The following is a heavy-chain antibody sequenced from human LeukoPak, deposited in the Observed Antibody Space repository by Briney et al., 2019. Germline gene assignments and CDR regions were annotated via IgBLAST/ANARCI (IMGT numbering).Heavy chain of an antibody. CDR1: GTSISSGAYS. CDR3: ARTITIFGALGYFDY. D-gene: IGHD3-3*01. J-gene: IGHJ4*02. CDR2: IYYSGNT. Sequence: SQTLSPTCTVSGTSISSGAYSWSWVRQHPGKGLEWIAYIYYSGNTYYNPSLKRRVTISVDTSKNQFSLKLSSVTAADTAVYYCARTITIFGALGYFDYWGQGTLVTVSS. V-gene: IGHV4-31*03.